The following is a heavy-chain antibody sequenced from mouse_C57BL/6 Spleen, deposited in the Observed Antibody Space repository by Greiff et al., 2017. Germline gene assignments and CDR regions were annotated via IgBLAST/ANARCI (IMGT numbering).Heavy chain of an antibody. CDR1: GFTFSDYG. CDR2: ISSGSSTI. V-gene: IGHV5-17*01. J-gene: IGHJ1*03. CDR3: ARDPYSAGSSYLYWYFDV. Sequence: EVPLVESGGGLVKPGGSLKLSCAASGFTFSDYGMHWVRQAPDKGLEWVAYISSGSSTIYYADTVKGRFTISRDNAKYTLFLPMTSLSSEDTAMYYCARDPYSAGSSYLYWYFDVWGTGTTVTVSS. D-gene: IGHD1-1*01.